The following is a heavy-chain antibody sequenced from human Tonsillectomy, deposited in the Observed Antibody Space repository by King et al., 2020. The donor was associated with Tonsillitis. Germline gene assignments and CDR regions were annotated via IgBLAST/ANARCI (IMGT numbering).Heavy chain of an antibody. CDR2: IYYSGST. J-gene: IGHJ5*02. CDR1: GGSISSYY. CDR3: ARENVGLDQ. D-gene: IGHD1-26*01. V-gene: IGHV4-59*01. Sequence: MQLQESGPGLVKPSETLSLTCTVSGGSISSYYWSWIRQPPGKGLECIGYIYYSGSTNYNPSLKSRVTISVDTSKNQFSLKLTSVTAADTAVYYCARENVGLDQWGQGTLVTVSS.